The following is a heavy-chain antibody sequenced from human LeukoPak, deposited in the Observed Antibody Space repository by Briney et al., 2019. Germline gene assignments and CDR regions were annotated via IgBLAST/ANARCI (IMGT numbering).Heavy chain of an antibody. CDR1: GFTFSSYG. D-gene: IGHD2-15*01. CDR2: ISSSSSTI. V-gene: IGHV3-48*01. J-gene: IGHJ4*02. Sequence: GGSLRLSCAASGFTFSSYGMHWVRQAPGKGLEWVSYISSSSSTIYNADSVKGRFTISRDNAKNSLYLQMNSLRVEDTAVYYCARESCSGGSCYPDYWGQGTLVTVSS. CDR3: ARESCSGGSCYPDY.